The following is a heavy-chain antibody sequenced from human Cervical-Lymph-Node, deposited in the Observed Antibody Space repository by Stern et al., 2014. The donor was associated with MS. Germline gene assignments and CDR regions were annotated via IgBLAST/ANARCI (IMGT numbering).Heavy chain of an antibody. CDR2: INSDGLST. D-gene: IGHD4-17*01. Sequence: EVQLVESGGGLGQPGGSLRLSCVASGFRFSSYWMHWVRQAPGKGLEWVSRINSDGLSTSYADSVMGRFTISRDNAKNTLYLQMNSLRVEDTAVYYCAKDLTVTTDCIDYWGQGTLVTVSS. V-gene: IGHV3-74*01. J-gene: IGHJ4*02. CDR1: GFRFSSYW. CDR3: AKDLTVTTDCIDY.